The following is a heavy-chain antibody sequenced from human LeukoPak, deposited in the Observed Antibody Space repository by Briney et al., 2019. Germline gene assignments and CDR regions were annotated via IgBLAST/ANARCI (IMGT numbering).Heavy chain of an antibody. D-gene: IGHD6-13*01. CDR3: ARVRGSSWLAYY. Sequence: ASVKVSCKASGYTFTSYYMHWVRQAPGQGLEWMGIINHSGGSTSYAQKFKGRVTMTRDTSKNTVYMELSSLRSEDTAVYYCARVRGSSWLAYYWGQRTLVTVST. J-gene: IGHJ4*02. V-gene: IGHV1-46*01. CDR1: GYTFTSYY. CDR2: INHSGGST.